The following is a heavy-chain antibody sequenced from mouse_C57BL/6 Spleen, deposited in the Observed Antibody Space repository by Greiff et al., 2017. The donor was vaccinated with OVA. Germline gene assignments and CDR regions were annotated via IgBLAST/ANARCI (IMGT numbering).Heavy chain of an antibody. J-gene: IGHJ4*01. CDR1: GYSFTDYN. CDR3: ARNVGGYGNYDYAMDY. Sequence: VQLKESGPELVKPGASVKISCKASGYSFTDYNMNWVKQSNGKSLEWIGVINPNYGTTSYNQKFKGKATLTVDQSSSTAYMQHNSLTSEDSAVYYCARNVGGYGNYDYAMDYWGQGTSVSVSS. CDR2: INPNYGTT. V-gene: IGHV1-39*01. D-gene: IGHD2-1*01.